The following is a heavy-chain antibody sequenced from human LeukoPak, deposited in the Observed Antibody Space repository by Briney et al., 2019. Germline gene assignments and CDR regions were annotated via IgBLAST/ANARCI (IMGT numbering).Heavy chain of an antibody. V-gene: IGHV1-18*01. CDR1: GYSFPSYG. CDR2: ISPYNDNT. CDR3: ARHFYGSGTYYHFDY. D-gene: IGHD3-10*01. Sequence: ASVKVSCKASGYSFPSYGISWVRQAPGQGPEWMGWISPYNDNTNYAQKLQGRATLTTDTSTSTAYMELRSLRSDDTAVYYCARHFYGSGTYYHFDYWGQGTLVTVSS. J-gene: IGHJ4*02.